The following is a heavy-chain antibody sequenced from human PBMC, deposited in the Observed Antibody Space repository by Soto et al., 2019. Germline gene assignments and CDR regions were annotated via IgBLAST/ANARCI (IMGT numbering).Heavy chain of an antibody. J-gene: IGHJ4*02. Sequence: QVQLVQSGAEVKKPGASVKVSCKASGYTLNTYGITWVRQAPGQGLEWMGWISANNDDTNYPQKLQGRVTMTTDTSTSTADMDLRSLTSDDTAVYYCARGTYFDYWGQGTLVTVSS. CDR1: GYTLNTYG. CDR2: ISANNDDT. CDR3: ARGTYFDY. V-gene: IGHV1-18*01.